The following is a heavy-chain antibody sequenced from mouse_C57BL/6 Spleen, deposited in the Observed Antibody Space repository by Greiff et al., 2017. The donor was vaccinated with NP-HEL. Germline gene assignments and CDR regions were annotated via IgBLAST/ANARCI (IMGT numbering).Heavy chain of an antibody. CDR1: GYSITSGYD. V-gene: IGHV3-1*01. CDR3: ARGGGNYRLYARDY. J-gene: IGHJ4*01. Sequence: DVQLQESGPGMVKPSQSLSLTCTVTGYSITSGYDWHWIRHFPGNKLEWMGYISYSGSTNYNPSLKSRISITHDTSKNHFFLKVNSVTTADTATEYCARGGGNYRLYARDYWGKGTSVTVSS. D-gene: IGHD2-1*01. CDR2: ISYSGST.